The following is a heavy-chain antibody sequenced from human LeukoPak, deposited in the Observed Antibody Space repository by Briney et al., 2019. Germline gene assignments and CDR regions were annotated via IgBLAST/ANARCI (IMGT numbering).Heavy chain of an antibody. CDR1: GYSFTDYY. J-gene: IGHJ3*02. V-gene: IGHV1-2*02. Sequence: GASVKVSCKASGYSFTDYYMHWVRQAPGQGLEWMGWINPNSGGTSYAQKFQGRVTMTRDTSISTAYVELSGLRSGDTAVYYCARGDRRSAFDIWGQGTMVTVSS. CDR3: ARGDRRSAFDI. CDR2: INPNSGGT.